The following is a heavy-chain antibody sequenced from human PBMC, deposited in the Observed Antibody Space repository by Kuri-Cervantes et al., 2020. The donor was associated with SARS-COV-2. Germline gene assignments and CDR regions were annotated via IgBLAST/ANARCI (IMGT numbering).Heavy chain of an antibody. J-gene: IGHJ6*02. CDR1: GYTFTSYY. V-gene: IGHV1-46*01. CDR3: ARPELTTVTTWVYYYGMDV. Sequence: ASVKVSCKASGYTFTSYYMHWVRQAPGQGLEWMGIINPSGGSTSYAQKFQGRVTMTRDTSTSTAYMELSSLRSEDTAVYYCARPELTTVTTWVYYYGMDVWGQGTTVTVSS. CDR2: INPSGGST. D-gene: IGHD4-17*01.